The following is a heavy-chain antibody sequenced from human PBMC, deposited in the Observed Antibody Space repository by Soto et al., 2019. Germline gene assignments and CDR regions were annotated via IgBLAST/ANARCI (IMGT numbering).Heavy chain of an antibody. J-gene: IGHJ4*02. D-gene: IGHD3-9*01. CDR2: IKQDGSEK. CDR3: ATRPHKSRNTGYLAVFDF. CDR1: GFTFSNYW. V-gene: IGHV3-7*01. Sequence: DVQLLESGGGLVQPGGSLRLSCIASGFTFSNYWMSWVRQAPGKGLEWVANIKQDGSEKYHVDSVNGRFTISRDNAKNSLHLQMNSLRAEDTAVYYCATRPHKSRNTGYLAVFDFWGQGTLVTVSS.